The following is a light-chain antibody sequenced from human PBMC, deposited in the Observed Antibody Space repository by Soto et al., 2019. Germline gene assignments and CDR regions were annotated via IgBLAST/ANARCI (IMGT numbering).Light chain of an antibody. Sequence: DIRMTQSPSTLSASVGDTVTVTCRASQSGSGWLAWYQQKPGEAPKLLIYNASALPRGVPSSFSRSGSATKFTVTIATLQPDDFATYYDQQYDTFSGTFGPGTKVEI. CDR3: QQYDTFSGT. CDR1: QSGSGW. V-gene: IGKV1-5*01. J-gene: IGKJ1*01. CDR2: NAS.